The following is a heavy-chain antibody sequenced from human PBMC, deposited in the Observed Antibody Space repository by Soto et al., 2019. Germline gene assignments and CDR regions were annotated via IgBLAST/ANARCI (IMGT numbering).Heavy chain of an antibody. CDR1: GFSFSDYS. D-gene: IGHD2-2*01. Sequence: QVQLVESGGDLVKPGGSLRLSCVASGFSFSDYSMTWMRQAPGGGLDFIAFISNTAITDYYADSVKGRFTISRDNARNSVYLQMDSLRAEDAAVYYCARDLHQTLSHKHYYYYLDVWGTGTTVTVSS. V-gene: IGHV3-11*01. CDR3: ARDLHQTLSHKHYYYYLDV. CDR2: ISNTAITD. J-gene: IGHJ6*03.